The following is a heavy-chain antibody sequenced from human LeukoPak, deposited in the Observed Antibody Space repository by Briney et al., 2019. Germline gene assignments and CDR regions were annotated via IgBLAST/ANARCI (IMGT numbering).Heavy chain of an antibody. CDR2: IIPILGTA. D-gene: IGHD5-24*01. V-gene: IGHV1-69*11. CDR1: GGTFSSYA. Sequence: SVKVSCKASGGTFSSYAISWVRQAPGQGLEWMGRIIPILGTANYAQKFQGRVTITADESTSTAYMELSSLRSEDTAVYYCATGEARWLSFDPWGQGTLVTVSS. J-gene: IGHJ5*02. CDR3: ATGEARWLSFDP.